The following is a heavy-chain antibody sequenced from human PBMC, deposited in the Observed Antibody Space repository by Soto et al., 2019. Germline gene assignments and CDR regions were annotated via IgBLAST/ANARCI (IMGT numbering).Heavy chain of an antibody. V-gene: IGHV3-7*01. CDR3: ARPIGINWSLPRFRMDV. D-gene: IGHD1-1*01. Sequence: GGSLRLSCAGSGFTFRSYWMSWVRQAPGKGLEWVANIKQDGSEKYYVDSVKGRFTISIDNANNSLYLQMNSLRADDTAVYYCARPIGINWSLPRFRMDVWGRGTTVTLSS. CDR2: IKQDGSEK. J-gene: IGHJ6*02. CDR1: GFTFRSYW.